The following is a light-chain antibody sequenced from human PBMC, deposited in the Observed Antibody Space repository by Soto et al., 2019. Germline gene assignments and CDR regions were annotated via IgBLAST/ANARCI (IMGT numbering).Light chain of an antibody. CDR2: QDS. J-gene: IGLJ2*01. Sequence: SYELTQPPSVSVSPGQTASITCSGDKLGDKYACWYQQKPGRSPVLVIYQDSKRPSGIPERFSGSNSGNTATLTISGTQAMDEADYYCQAWDNSLVFGGGTKLTVL. CDR1: KLGDKY. CDR3: QAWDNSLV. V-gene: IGLV3-1*01.